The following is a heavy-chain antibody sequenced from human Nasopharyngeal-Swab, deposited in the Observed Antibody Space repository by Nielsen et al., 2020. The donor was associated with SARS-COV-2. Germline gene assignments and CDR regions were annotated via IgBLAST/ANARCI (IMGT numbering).Heavy chain of an antibody. CDR2: IYYSGST. Sequence: SETLSLTCTVSGGSISSSSYYWGWIRQPPGKGLEWIGSIYYSGSTYYNPSLQSRVTMSVDTSKNQFSLKLTSVTAADTAVYYCARGEGVLKHTSYYGSGSYYLYYYGMDVWGQGTTVTVSS. CDR1: GGSISSSSYY. CDR3: ARGEGVLKHTSYYGSGSYYLYYYGMDV. D-gene: IGHD3-10*01. J-gene: IGHJ6*02. V-gene: IGHV4-39*01.